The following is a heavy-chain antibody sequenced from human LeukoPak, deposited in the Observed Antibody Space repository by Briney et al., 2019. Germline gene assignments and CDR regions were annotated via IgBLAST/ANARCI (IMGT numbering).Heavy chain of an antibody. Sequence: GGSLRLSCAASGFIFSNAWMNWVRQAPGKGLEWVGRAKSKIGGGTTDYAAPVKGRFIISRDDSTSTVYLQMNSLKIEETAIYYCVTGLYDTGGVDHWGQGTLVTVSS. J-gene: IGHJ4*02. CDR3: VTGLYDTGGVDH. V-gene: IGHV3-15*01. D-gene: IGHD2-8*02. CDR1: GFIFSNAW. CDR2: AKSKIGGGTT.